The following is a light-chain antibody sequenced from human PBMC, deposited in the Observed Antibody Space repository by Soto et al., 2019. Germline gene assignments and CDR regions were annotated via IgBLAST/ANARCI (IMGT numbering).Light chain of an antibody. CDR2: KAS. CDR3: QHYNSYSEA. J-gene: IGKJ1*01. CDR1: QTISSW. V-gene: IGKV1-5*03. Sequence: DIQMTQSPSTPSGSVGDRVTITCRASQTISSWLAWYQQKPGKAPKLLIYKASTLKSGVPSRFSGSGSGTEFTLTISSLQPDEFATYYCQHYNSYSEAFGQGTKVELK.